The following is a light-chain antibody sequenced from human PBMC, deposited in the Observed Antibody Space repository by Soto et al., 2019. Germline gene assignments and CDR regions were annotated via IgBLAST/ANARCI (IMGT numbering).Light chain of an antibody. J-gene: IGKJ1*01. V-gene: IGKV1-5*03. Sequence: DIQITQSPSTLSASLGDRISISCRASQNINTWLAWYQQRPGKAPKLLIYTASNLGSGVPSRFSGSGSGTDFPLTVTVLQPDDFATYSCQQYNSYSRTFGPGTKVEI. CDR1: QNINTW. CDR3: QQYNSYSRT. CDR2: TAS.